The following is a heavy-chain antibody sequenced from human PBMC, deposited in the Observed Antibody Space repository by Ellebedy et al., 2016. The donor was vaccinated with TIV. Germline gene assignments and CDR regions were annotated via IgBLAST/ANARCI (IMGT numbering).Heavy chain of an antibody. CDR3: ARHRYYYDSSGYLYYFDY. D-gene: IGHD3-22*01. CDR1: GYSFTSYW. J-gene: IGHJ4*02. Sequence: PGGSLRLSCKGSGYSFTSYWIGWVRQMPGKGLEWMGIIYPGDSDTRYSPSFQGQVTISADKSISTAYLQWRSLKASDTAMYYCARHRYYYDSSGYLYYFDYWGQGTLVTVSS. CDR2: IYPGDSDT. V-gene: IGHV5-51*01.